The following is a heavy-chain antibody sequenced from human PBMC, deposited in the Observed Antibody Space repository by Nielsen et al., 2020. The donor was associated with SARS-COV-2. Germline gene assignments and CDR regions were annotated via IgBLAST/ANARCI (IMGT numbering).Heavy chain of an antibody. D-gene: IGHD6-13*01. CDR2: ISSNGGST. J-gene: IGHJ6*02. V-gene: IGHV3-64*04. CDR1: GFTFSSYA. Sequence: GGSLRLSCSASGFTFSSYAMHWVRQAPGKGLEYVSAISSNGGSTYYADSVKGRFTISRDNAKNSLYLQMNSLRAEDTAVYYCARGDSSSWYYYYGMDVWGQGTTVTVSS. CDR3: ARGDSSSWYYYYGMDV.